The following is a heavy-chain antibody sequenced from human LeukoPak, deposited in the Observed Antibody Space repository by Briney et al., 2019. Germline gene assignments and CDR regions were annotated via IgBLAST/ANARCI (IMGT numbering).Heavy chain of an antibody. CDR3: AKDLGWELPAEAY. D-gene: IGHD1-26*01. CDR1: GFTFKSYV. CDR2: IYGSGVSI. V-gene: IGHV3-23*01. Sequence: GGSLRLSCVASGFTFKSYVMNWVRQAPGKGLEWLATIYGSGVSISYADSVKGRFTISRDNSNNTLYLQMTCLSVKDTAIYYCAKDLGWELPAEAYWGQGILVTVSS. J-gene: IGHJ4*02.